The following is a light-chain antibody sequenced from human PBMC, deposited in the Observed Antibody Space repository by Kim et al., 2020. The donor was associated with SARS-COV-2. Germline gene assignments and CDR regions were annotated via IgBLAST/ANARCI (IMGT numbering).Light chain of an antibody. J-gene: IGLJ3*02. CDR3: QVWDSSSDHWV. CDR2: YDS. Sequence: APGKTARITGGGHNIGSKSVHWYQQKPGQAPVLVIYYDSDRPSGIPERFSGSNSGNTATLTISRVEAGDEADYYCQVWDSSSDHWVFGGGTQLTVL. CDR1: NIGSKS. V-gene: IGLV3-21*04.